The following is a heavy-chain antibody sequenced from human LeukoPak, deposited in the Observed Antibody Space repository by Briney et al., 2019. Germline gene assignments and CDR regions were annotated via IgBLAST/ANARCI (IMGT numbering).Heavy chain of an antibody. V-gene: IGHV3-66*01. CDR1: GMSVRTNY. J-gene: IGHJ4*02. D-gene: IGHD5-12*01. CDR2: IYGGGMT. CDR3: ASASRESYSGYGVFFDY. Sequence: PGGSLGLSCAASGMSVRTNYMTWVRQAPGKGLEWVSLIYGGGMTYYADSVRGRFTISRDISKNTLYLQMNTLRVEDTAVYYCASASRESYSGYGVFFDYWGQGTLVTVSS.